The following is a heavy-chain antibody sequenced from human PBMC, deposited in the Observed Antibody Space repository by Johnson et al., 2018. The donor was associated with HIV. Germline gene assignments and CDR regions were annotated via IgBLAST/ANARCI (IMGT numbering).Heavy chain of an antibody. CDR1: GFTVSSNY. CDR2: IYSGGST. D-gene: IGHD3-10*01. CDR3: ARAAAPYYYCSGSYYFDTVDI. J-gene: IGHJ3*02. V-gene: IGHV3-66*01. Sequence: MLLVESGGGLVQPGGSLRLSCAASGFTVSSNYMSWVRQTPGKGLEWVSVIYSGGSTYYADSVKGRFTISRDNSKKTLYLQMNTLRPEDTAVYYCARAAAPYYYCSGSYYFDTVDIWGQGTMVTVSS.